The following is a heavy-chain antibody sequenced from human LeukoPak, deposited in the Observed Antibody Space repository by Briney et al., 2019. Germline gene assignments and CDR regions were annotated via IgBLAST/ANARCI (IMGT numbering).Heavy chain of an antibody. J-gene: IGHJ4*02. Sequence: GGSLRLSCAASGFTVSSNYMSWVRRAPGKGLEWVSVIYSGGSTYYADSVKGRFTISRDNSKNTLYLQINSLRAEDAAVYYCASPIVVVPAATAQRQYWGQGTLVTVSS. CDR3: ASPIVVVPAATAQRQY. CDR1: GFTVSSNY. CDR2: IYSGGST. D-gene: IGHD2-2*01. V-gene: IGHV3-66*01.